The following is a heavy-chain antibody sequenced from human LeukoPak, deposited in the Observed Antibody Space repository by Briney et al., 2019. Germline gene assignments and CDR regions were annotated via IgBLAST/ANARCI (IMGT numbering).Heavy chain of an antibody. V-gene: IGHV3-73*01. CDR3: TRHSPYYYGSGSYYTDY. Sequence: GGSLRLSCAASGFTFSGSAMHWVRQASGKGLEWVGRIRSKANSYATAYAASVKGRFTISRDDSKNTAYLQMNSLKTEDTAVYYCTRHSPYYYGSGSYYTDYWGQGTLVTVSS. CDR2: IRSKANSYAT. CDR1: GFTFSGSA. J-gene: IGHJ4*02. D-gene: IGHD3-10*01.